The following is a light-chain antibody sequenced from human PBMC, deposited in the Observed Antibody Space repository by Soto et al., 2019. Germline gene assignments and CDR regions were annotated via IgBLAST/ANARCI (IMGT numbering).Light chain of an antibody. CDR2: KAS. CDR3: QQYNTYPLT. Sequence: DIQMTQSPSTLSASVGDRVTITCRASQSISTWLAWYQQKPGKAPKLLIYKASSLESGVPSRFSVSGSGTEFTLTISSLQPDDFATYYCQQYNTYPLTFGGGTTVEIK. V-gene: IGKV1-5*03. CDR1: QSISTW. J-gene: IGKJ4*01.